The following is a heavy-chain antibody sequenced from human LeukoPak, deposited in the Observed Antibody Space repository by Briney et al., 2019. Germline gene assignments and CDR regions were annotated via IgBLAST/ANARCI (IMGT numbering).Heavy chain of an antibody. V-gene: IGHV4-59*01. J-gene: IGHJ3*02. Sequence: SETLSLTCTVSGVSISSYYWSWIRQPPGKGLEWIGYIYYSGSTNYNPSLKSRVTISVDTSKNQFSLKLSSVTAADTAVYYCARDETQRAGQFAFDIWGQGTMVTVSS. CDR3: ARDETQRAGQFAFDI. D-gene: IGHD6-19*01. CDR2: IYYSGST. CDR1: GVSISSYY.